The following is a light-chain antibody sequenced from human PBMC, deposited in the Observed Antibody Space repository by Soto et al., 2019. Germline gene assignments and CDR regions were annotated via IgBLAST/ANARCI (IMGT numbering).Light chain of an antibody. CDR1: QSVIYNY. CDR3: QQYGSSPRT. J-gene: IGKJ1*01. CDR2: AAS. V-gene: IGKV3-20*01. Sequence: EIVLTQSPGTLSLSPGERATLSCRASQSVIYNYLAWYQQKPGQAPRLLVFAASSRATGIPDRFSGSGSGTDFTLTISRLEPEDFAMYYCQQYGSSPRTFGQGTKVEIK.